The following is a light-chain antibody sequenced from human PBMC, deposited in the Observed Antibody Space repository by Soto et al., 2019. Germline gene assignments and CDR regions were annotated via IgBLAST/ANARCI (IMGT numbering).Light chain of an antibody. CDR3: QQDNSYSWT. J-gene: IGKJ1*01. CDR2: KAS. CDR1: QSISSW. V-gene: IGKV1-5*03. Sequence: DIQMTQSPSTLSASVGDRVTITCRASQSISSWLAWYQQKPGKAPKLLIYKASSLESGVPSRFNGSGFGTEFTLPNRNLQPDDFATYYCQQDNSYSWTFGQGTKV.